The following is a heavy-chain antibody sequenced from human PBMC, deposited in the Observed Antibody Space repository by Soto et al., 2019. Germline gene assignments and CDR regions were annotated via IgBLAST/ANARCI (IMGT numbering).Heavy chain of an antibody. CDR2: IIPIFGTA. Sequence: QVQLVQSGAEVKKPGSSVKVSCKASGGTFSSYAISWVRQAPGQGLEWMGGIIPIFGTADYAQKFQGRVTITAHESTSAAYMEPSSLRSEDTAVYYCARDGGVYDYSPFDYWGQGTLVTVSS. V-gene: IGHV1-69*12. CDR1: GGTFSSYA. D-gene: IGHD4-4*01. CDR3: ARDGGVYDYSPFDY. J-gene: IGHJ4*02.